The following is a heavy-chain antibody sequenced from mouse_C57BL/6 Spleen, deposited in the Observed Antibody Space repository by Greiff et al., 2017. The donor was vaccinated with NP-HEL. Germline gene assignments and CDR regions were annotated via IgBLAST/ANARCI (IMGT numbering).Heavy chain of an antibody. J-gene: IGHJ3*01. Sequence: VQLQQSGAELVRPGASVKLSCTASGFNIKDDYMHWVKQRPEQGLEWIGWIDPESGDTEYASKFQGKATITADTSSNTAYLRLSSLTSEDTAVYFGAPPDYYGSSLFAYWGEGTLVTVSA. V-gene: IGHV14-4*01. CDR1: GFNIKDDY. CDR3: APPDYYGSSLFAY. D-gene: IGHD1-1*01. CDR2: IDPESGDT.